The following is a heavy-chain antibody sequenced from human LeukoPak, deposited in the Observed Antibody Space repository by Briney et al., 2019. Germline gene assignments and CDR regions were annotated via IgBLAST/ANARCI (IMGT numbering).Heavy chain of an antibody. CDR3: ARVGYCTNGVCYLVSALDY. J-gene: IGHJ4*02. D-gene: IGHD2-8*01. CDR1: GFSVTTND. V-gene: IGHV3-53*01. CDR2: IYSGERT. Sequence: GGSLRLSCAVSGFSVTTNDMSWVRQAPGKGLEWVSVIYSGERTYYAASVKGRFTISRDNSKNTLYLQMNSLRAEDTAVYYCARVGYCTNGVCYLVSALDYWGQGTLVTVSS.